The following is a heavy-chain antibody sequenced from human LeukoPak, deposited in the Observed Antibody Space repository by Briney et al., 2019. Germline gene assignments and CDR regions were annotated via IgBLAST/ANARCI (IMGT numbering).Heavy chain of an antibody. Sequence: PGGSLRLSCAASGFTFSSYSMNWVRQAPGKGLEWVSSISSSSSYIYYADSVKGRFTISRDNAKNSLYLQMNSLRAEDTAVYYCARVSSRDIVVVPAVGELGYWGQGTLVTVSS. CDR3: ARVSSRDIVVVPAVGELGY. D-gene: IGHD2-2*01. CDR1: GFTFSSYS. CDR2: ISSSSSYI. J-gene: IGHJ4*02. V-gene: IGHV3-21*01.